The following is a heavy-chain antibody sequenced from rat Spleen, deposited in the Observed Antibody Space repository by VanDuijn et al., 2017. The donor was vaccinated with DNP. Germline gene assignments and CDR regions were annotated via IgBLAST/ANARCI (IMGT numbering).Heavy chain of an antibody. Sequence: EVQLVESGGGLVQPGRSLKLSCAASGFTFSAYYMAWVRQAPKKGLEWVATIMYDGRSTYYGDSVKGRFTISRDNAKSILYLQMDSLRSEDTATYYCARWNSGHFDYWGQGVMVPVSS. D-gene: IGHD4-3*01. CDR1: GFTFSAYY. CDR3: ARWNSGHFDY. CDR2: IMYDGRST. J-gene: IGHJ2*01. V-gene: IGHV5-22*01.